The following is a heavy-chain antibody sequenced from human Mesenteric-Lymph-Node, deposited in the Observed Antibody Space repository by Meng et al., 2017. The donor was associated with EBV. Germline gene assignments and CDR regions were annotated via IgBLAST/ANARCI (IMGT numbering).Heavy chain of an antibody. Sequence: QVQRVQSGSELKKPGASGKVSCKASAYTYTSYAINWVRQAPGQGLEWIGWINTKTGKPAYAQGFTGRFVFSLDTSVSTAYLQISTLKAEDTAVYFCARGVGSYSDYWGQGTLVTVSS. V-gene: IGHV7-4-1*02. J-gene: IGHJ4*02. CDR2: INTKTGKP. D-gene: IGHD1-26*01. CDR3: ARGVGSYSDY. CDR1: AYTYTSYA.